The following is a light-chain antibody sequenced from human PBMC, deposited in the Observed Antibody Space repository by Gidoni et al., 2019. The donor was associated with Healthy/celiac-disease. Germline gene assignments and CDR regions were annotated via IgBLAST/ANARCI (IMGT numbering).Light chain of an antibody. Sequence: DLQIPQSPSSLSASVGDRVTITCRASQSISSYLNWYQQKPGKAPKLLIYDASSLQSGVPSRFSGSGSGTDFTLTISSLQPEDFATYYCQQSYSTPITFGQGTRLEIK. J-gene: IGKJ5*01. CDR3: QQSYSTPIT. CDR2: DAS. CDR1: QSISSY. V-gene: IGKV1-39*01.